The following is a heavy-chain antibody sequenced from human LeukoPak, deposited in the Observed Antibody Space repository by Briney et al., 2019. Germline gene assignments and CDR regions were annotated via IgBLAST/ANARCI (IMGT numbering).Heavy chain of an antibody. Sequence: ASVKVSCKASGYTFSNYGISWVRQAPGQGLEWVGWISAYSGNRDYAQKFQGRVTMCTDTSTSTADMELRSLRSEDTAVYYCARVEAYCSRTSCHDYWGQGTLVTVSS. V-gene: IGHV1-18*01. CDR1: GYTFSNYG. J-gene: IGHJ4*02. D-gene: IGHD2-2*01. CDR2: ISAYSGNR. CDR3: ARVEAYCSRTSCHDY.